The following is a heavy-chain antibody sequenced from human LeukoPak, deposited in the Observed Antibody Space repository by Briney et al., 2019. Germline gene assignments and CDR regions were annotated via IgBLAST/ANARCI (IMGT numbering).Heavy chain of an antibody. Sequence: PGGALRLSCAASGFTFRDYYMSCIRRARGKGLEWVSYISSSCITRYYADSGNGRFTISRDNAKNPRYVQMTSLRAEDTAVYYCARVYYGSGSLHSYYYYMDVWGKGTTVTISS. D-gene: IGHD3-10*01. J-gene: IGHJ6*03. CDR3: ARVYYGSGSLHSYYYYMDV. V-gene: IGHV3-11*04. CDR1: GFTFRDYY. CDR2: ISSSCITR.